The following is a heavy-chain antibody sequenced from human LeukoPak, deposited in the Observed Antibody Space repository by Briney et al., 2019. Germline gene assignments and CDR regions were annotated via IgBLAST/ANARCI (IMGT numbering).Heavy chain of an antibody. CDR3: ARETLVYFDY. Sequence: PGGSLRLSCAVPGITFSSYWMHWVRQDPGRGLLWVSRINTQGTYTNYADSVKGRFTISRDNAKNTLYLQMSSLRAEDTAVYYCARETLVYFDYWGQGTLVTVSS. J-gene: IGHJ4*02. D-gene: IGHD3-10*01. CDR2: INTQGTYT. CDR1: GITFSSYW. V-gene: IGHV3-74*01.